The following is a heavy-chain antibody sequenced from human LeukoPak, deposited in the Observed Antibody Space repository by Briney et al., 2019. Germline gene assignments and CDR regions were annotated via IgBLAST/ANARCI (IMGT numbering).Heavy chain of an antibody. Sequence: SETLSLTCTVSGGSISSYYWSWIRQPPGKGLEWIGYIYYSGSTNYNPSRKSRVTISVGTSKNQFSLKLSSVTAADTAVYYCARHLASSAGTFDYWGQGTLVTVSS. J-gene: IGHJ4*02. V-gene: IGHV4-59*08. CDR1: GGSISSYY. CDR3: ARHLASSAGTFDY. CDR2: IYYSGST. D-gene: IGHD1-1*01.